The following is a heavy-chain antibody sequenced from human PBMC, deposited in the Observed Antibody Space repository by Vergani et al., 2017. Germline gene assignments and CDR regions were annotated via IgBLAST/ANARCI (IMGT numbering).Heavy chain of an antibody. CDR3: ARYRHPELTIFHYYYYGMNV. J-gene: IGHJ6*02. CDR2: IIPIFGTA. V-gene: IGHV1-69*12. Sequence: QVQLVQSGAEVKKPGSSVKVSCKASGGTFSSYAISWVRQAPGQGLEWMGGIIPIFGTANYAQKFQGRVTITADESTSTAYMELSSLRSEGTAVYYCARYRHPELTIFHYYYYGMNVWGQGTTVTVFS. D-gene: IGHD3-9*01. CDR1: GGTFSSYA.